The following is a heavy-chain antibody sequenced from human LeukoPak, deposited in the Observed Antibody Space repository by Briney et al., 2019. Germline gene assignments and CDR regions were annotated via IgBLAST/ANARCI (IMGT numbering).Heavy chain of an antibody. D-gene: IGHD6-13*01. CDR1: GGSISSYY. CDR2: IYYSGST. J-gene: IGHJ6*03. V-gene: IGHV4-59*01. CDR3: ARGPFSDGAAAQEDPYYYYYMDV. Sequence: SETLSLTCTVSGGSISSYYWSWIRQPPGKGLEWIGYIYYSGSTNYNPSLKSRVTISVDTSKNQFSLKLSSVTAADTAVYYCARGPFSDGAAAQEDPYYYYYMDVWGKGTTVTVSS.